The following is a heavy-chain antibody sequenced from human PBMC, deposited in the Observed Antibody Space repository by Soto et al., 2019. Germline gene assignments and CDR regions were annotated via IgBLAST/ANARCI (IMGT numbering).Heavy chain of an antibody. V-gene: IGHV4-34*01. Sequence: PSETMSITCAVYVWSFSGYYWSWIRQNTGKGLEWIGEINHSGSTNYNPSLKSRVTISVDTSKNQFSLKLSSVTAADTAVYYCARVHDYDLLTGYYSGENYWGQGTLVTVSS. J-gene: IGHJ4*02. D-gene: IGHD3-9*01. CDR3: ARVHDYDLLTGYYSGENY. CDR2: INHSGST. CDR1: VWSFSGYY.